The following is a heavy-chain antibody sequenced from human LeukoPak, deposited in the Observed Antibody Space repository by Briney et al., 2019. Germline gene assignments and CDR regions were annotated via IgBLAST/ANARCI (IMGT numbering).Heavy chain of an antibody. V-gene: IGHV4-38-2*02. Sequence: PSETLSLTCTVSGYSISSGYYWGCIRQPPGKGRERIGSIYHSGSTYYNPSLKSRVTISVDTSKNQFSLKLSSVTAADTAVYYCATRSPPYPGLWYFDLWGRGTLVTVSS. CDR3: ATRSPPYPGLWYFDL. CDR1: GYSISSGYY. J-gene: IGHJ2*01. CDR2: IYHSGST. D-gene: IGHD2-2*01.